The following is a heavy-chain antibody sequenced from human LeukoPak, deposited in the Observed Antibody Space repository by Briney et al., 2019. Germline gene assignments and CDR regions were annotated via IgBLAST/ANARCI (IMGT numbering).Heavy chain of an antibody. J-gene: IGHJ5*02. D-gene: IGHD3-10*01. CDR2: IYTSGST. V-gene: IGHV4-4*09. Sequence: SETLSLTCTVSGVSISSYYWSWIRQPPGKGLEWIGYIYTSGSTNYNPSLKSRVTISVDTSKNQFSLKLSSVTAADTAVYYCARHRDGSGSYYARAGWFDPWGQGTLVTVSS. CDR1: GVSISSYY. CDR3: ARHRDGSGSYYARAGWFDP.